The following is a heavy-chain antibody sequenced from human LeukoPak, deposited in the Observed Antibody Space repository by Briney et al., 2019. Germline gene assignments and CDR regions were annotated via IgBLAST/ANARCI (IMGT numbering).Heavy chain of an antibody. D-gene: IGHD2-15*01. CDR2: IYYSGST. CDR3: TRGLPSDKIDY. Sequence: PSETLSLTCTVSGGSISSYYWSWIRQPPGKGLEWIGYIYYSGSTNYNPALKSRVTISVDTSKNQFSLSLYSVTAADTAVYYCTRGLPSDKIDYWGQGTLVTVSS. V-gene: IGHV4-59*08. J-gene: IGHJ4*02. CDR1: GGSISSYY.